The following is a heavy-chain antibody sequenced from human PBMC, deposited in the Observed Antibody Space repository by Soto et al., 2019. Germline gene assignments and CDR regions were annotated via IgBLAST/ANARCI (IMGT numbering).Heavy chain of an antibody. D-gene: IGHD4-17*01. CDR2: INQSGIT. V-gene: IGHV4-34*01. CDR3: ARSTVSVPFLFPCLDV. CDR1: GEPLSAYY. Sequence: PSDTLSLTCAVCGEPLSAYYCTWIHQPPWKGLEWIGEINQSGITNYNPSLKSRVTMSADTSKKHFSLKVTAVTAADTSVYYCARSTVSVPFLFPCLDVWGHLTTVTVYS. J-gene: IGHJ6*02.